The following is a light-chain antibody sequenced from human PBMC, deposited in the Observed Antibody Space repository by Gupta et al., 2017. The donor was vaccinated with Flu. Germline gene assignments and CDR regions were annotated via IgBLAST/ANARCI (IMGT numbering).Light chain of an antibody. J-gene: IGLJ3*02. V-gene: IGLV2-8*01. Sequence: QSALTQPPSASGSPGQSVTISCTGPSCDVGGHNYVSWYHRHPGKAPNLIIYVIDKRPSGVPDRFSGSKSANTASLTVSGLQTEDEADYYCSSYAASNNFVVFGGGTKLTVL. CDR1: SCDVGGHNY. CDR3: SSYAASNNFVV. CDR2: VID.